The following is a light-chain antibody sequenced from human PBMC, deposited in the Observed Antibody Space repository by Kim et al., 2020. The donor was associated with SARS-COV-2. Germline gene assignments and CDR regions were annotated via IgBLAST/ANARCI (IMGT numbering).Light chain of an antibody. Sequence: GRTVSYSCSGSNSTIGNNYVTWYQKVPGSAPKLFVFRNTGRPSGVPDRFSGSKSGTSASLAISGLRSDDEADYYCATWDDSLRGGVFGGGTKLTVL. CDR1: NSTIGNNY. CDR2: RNT. CDR3: ATWDDSLRGGV. J-gene: IGLJ3*02. V-gene: IGLV1-47*01.